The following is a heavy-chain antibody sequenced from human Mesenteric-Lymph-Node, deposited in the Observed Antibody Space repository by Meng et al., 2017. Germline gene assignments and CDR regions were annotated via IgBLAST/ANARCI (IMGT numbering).Heavy chain of an antibody. V-gene: IGHV3-74*01. CDR2: INSDGSST. CDR1: GFTFRDYG. Sequence: GESLKISCAASGFTFRDYGMTWVRQAPGKGLVWVSRINSDGSSTSYADSVKGRFTISRDNAKNTLYLQMNSLRAEDTAVYYCARGFSTSTQIVGATTGDYWGQGTLVTSPQ. J-gene: IGHJ4*02. D-gene: IGHD1-26*01. CDR3: ARGFSTSTQIVGATTGDY.